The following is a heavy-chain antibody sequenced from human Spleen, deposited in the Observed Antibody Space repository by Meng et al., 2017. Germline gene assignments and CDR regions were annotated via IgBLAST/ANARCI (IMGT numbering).Heavy chain of an antibody. D-gene: IGHD3-10*01. Sequence: QRVCAERALVRPVGSRRLSGQASGLPVLSTSMTWVRQAPGKGPELVSIIYSDGRTYYADSMKGRFTISRDNSKNTLYLQMNSLRVDDTAVYYCARGDMVRGLPYWGQGTLVTVSS. CDR3: ARGDMVRGLPY. CDR1: GLPVLSTS. J-gene: IGHJ4*02. V-gene: IGHV3-66*02. CDR2: IYSDGRT.